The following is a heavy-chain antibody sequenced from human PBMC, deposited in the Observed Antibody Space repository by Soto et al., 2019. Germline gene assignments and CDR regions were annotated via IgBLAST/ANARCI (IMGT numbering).Heavy chain of an antibody. J-gene: IGHJ4*02. D-gene: IGHD1-26*01. CDR3: ARHHVRGRTIAGAAEF. CDR2: FNHSGDT. CDR1: GGSLSVYY. Sequence: PSESMSLSCAVYGGSLSVYYWSWIRQHPGKALEWIGEFNHSGDTNYNPSLKSRVTISVDTSKNQLFLNLSSVTAADTAMYYCARHHVRGRTIAGAAEFWGQGTLVTVYS. V-gene: IGHV4-34*01.